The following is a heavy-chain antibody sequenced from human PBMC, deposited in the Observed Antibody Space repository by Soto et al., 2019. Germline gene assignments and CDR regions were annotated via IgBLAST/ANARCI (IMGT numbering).Heavy chain of an antibody. D-gene: IGHD3-3*01. CDR3: ARDQGITIFGVVIIIYMDV. V-gene: IGHV6-1*01. J-gene: IGHJ6*03. CDR2: TYYRSKWYN. CDR1: GDSVSSNSAA. Sequence: SQTLSLTCAISGDSVSSNSAAWNWIRQSPSRGLEWLGRTYYRSKWYNDYAVSVKSRITINPDTSKNQFSLQLNSVTPEDTAVYYCARDQGITIFGVVIIIYMDVWGQGTTVTVSS.